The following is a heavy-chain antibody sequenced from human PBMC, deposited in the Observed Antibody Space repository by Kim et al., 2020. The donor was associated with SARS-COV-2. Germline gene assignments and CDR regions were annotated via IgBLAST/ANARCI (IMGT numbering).Heavy chain of an antibody. D-gene: IGHD2-2*01. V-gene: IGHV4-61*01. CDR1: GGSVSSDSYY. CDR2: IYYSGST. CDR3: ATFCCTSTSCHAVDP. J-gene: IGHJ5*02. Sequence: SETLSLTCTVSGGSVSSDSYYWSWIRQPPGKGLEWIGYIYYSGSTNYNPSLKSRVTISLDTSKNRFSLKLTSVTSADTAVYYCATFCCTSTSCHAVDPWG.